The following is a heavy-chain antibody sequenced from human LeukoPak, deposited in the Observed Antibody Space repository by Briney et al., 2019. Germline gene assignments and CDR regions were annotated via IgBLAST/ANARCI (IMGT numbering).Heavy chain of an antibody. J-gene: IGHJ4*02. CDR1: EFTFSSYA. Sequence: GGSLRLSCAASEFTFSSYAMQWVRQAPGKGLEWVSGISASGGSTWYADSVKGRFTISRDNSKNMLYLQMNSLRAEDTAVYSCARGSGSYFDYWGQGTLVTVSS. D-gene: IGHD1-26*01. CDR2: ISASGGST. V-gene: IGHV3-23*01. CDR3: ARGSGSYFDY.